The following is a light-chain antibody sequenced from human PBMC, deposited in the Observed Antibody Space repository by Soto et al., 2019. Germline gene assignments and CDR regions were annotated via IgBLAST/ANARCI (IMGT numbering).Light chain of an antibody. CDR2: DVS. CDR3: SSYAGSNNVL. Sequence: QSALTQPPSASGSPGQSVTISCTGTSSDLGTYNFVSWYQQHPGKAPKLMIYDVSKRPSGVPDRFSGSKSGNTASLTVSGLQAEDEADYYCSSYAGSNNVLFGGGTKVTVL. J-gene: IGLJ2*01. CDR1: SSDLGTYNF. V-gene: IGLV2-8*01.